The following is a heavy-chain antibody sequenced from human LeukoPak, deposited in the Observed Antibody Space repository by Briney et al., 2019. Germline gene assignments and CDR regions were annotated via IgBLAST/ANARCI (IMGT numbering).Heavy chain of an antibody. J-gene: IGHJ4*02. Sequence: GESLKISCKGSGYSFTSYWIGWVRQMPGKGLEWMGIIYPGDSDIRYSPSFQGQVTISADKSISTAYLQWSSLKASDTAMYYCARQEGKYYDILTGYYNLYYFDYWGQGTLVTVSS. D-gene: IGHD3-9*01. CDR3: ARQEGKYYDILTGYYNLYYFDY. V-gene: IGHV5-51*01. CDR1: GYSFTSYW. CDR2: IYPGDSDI.